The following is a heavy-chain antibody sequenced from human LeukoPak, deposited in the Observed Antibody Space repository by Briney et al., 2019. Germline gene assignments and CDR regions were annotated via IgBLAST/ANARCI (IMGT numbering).Heavy chain of an antibody. Sequence: GGSLRLSCAASGFTLSTYWMSWVRQAPGKGLEWVSVIYSGGSTYYADSVKGRFTISRDNSKNTLYLQMNSLRAEDTAVYYCARGNDYGDYWGQGTLVTVSS. V-gene: IGHV3-53*01. D-gene: IGHD2-8*01. J-gene: IGHJ4*02. CDR2: IYSGGST. CDR1: GFTLSTYW. CDR3: ARGNDYGDY.